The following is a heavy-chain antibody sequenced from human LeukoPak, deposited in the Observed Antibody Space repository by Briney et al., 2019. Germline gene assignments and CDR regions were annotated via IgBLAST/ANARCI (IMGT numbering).Heavy chain of an antibody. CDR2: IYHSGST. D-gene: IGHD2-2*01. V-gene: IGHV4-30-2*01. CDR1: GGSISSGGYS. Sequence: SETLSLTCAVSGGSISSGGYSWSWIRQPPGKGLEWIGYIYHSGSTYYNPSLKSRVTISVDRSKNQFSLKLSSVTAADTAVYYCARDCRYCSNTSCYFWFDPWGQGTLVTVSS. J-gene: IGHJ5*02. CDR3: ARDCRYCSNTSCYFWFDP.